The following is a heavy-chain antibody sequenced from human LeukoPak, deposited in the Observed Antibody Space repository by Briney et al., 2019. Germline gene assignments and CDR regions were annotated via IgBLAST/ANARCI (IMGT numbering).Heavy chain of an antibody. J-gene: IGHJ4*02. CDR1: GDSISGYY. D-gene: IGHD3-3*01. Sequence: PSETLSLTCTVSGDSISGYYWSWIRQPPGKGLEWIGNIYYSGSTNYNPSLKSRVTISVDTSKNQFSLKLSSVTAADTAVYYCARGFWSGYSTSIFDYWGQGTLVTVSS. CDR3: ARGFWSGYSTSIFDY. V-gene: IGHV4-59*01. CDR2: IYYSGST.